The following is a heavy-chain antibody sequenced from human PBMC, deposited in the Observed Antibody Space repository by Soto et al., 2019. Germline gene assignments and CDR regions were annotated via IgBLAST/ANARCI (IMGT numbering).Heavy chain of an antibody. CDR1: GFTFSSYA. CDR3: AKAPAITMIVVVITYFDY. D-gene: IGHD3-22*01. Sequence: GGSLRLSCAASGFTFSSYAMSWVRQAPGKGLEWVSAISGSGGSTYYADSVKGRFTISRDNSKNTLYLQMNSLRAEDTAVYYCAKAPAITMIVVVITYFDYWGQGTLVTVSS. V-gene: IGHV3-23*01. J-gene: IGHJ4*02. CDR2: ISGSGGST.